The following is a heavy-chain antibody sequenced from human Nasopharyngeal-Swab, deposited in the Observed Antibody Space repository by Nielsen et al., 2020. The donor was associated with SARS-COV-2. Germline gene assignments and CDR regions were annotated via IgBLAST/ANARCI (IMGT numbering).Heavy chain of an antibody. CDR1: GFTFNNYN. CDR2: ISSSSSYI. Sequence: GESLKISCAAYGFTFNNYNFNWVRQAPGKGLEWVSSISSSSSYIYYADSVKGRFTISRDNAKNSLYLQMSSLRAEDTAVYYCARDGLDYDFWSAYFMDVWGQGTTVTVSS. D-gene: IGHD3-3*01. J-gene: IGHJ6*02. CDR3: ARDGLDYDFWSAYFMDV. V-gene: IGHV3-21*01.